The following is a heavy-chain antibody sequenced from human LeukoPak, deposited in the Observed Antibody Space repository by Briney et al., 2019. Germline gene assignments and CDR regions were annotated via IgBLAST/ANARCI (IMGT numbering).Heavy chain of an antibody. D-gene: IGHD3-10*01. CDR3: ASTRVRGVDTDAFDI. V-gene: IGHV3-7*01. J-gene: IGHJ3*02. CDR2: INQAGTGK. Sequence: GGSLRLSCAASGFTVSSNYMSWVRQAPGKGLEWVAIINQAGTGKYYVDSVKGRFTISRDNAKNSLYLQMNSLRAEDTAVYYCASTRVRGVDTDAFDIWGQGTMVTVSS. CDR1: GFTVSSNY.